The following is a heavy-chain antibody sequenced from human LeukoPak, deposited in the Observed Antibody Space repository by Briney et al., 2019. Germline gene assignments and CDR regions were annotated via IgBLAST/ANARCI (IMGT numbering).Heavy chain of an antibody. CDR2: IKQDGSEK. J-gene: IGHJ4*02. Sequence: QTGGSLRLSCAASGITFSSYWMSWVRQAPGKGLEWVANIKQDGSEKYYVDSVKGRFTISRDNAKNSLYLQMNGLRAEDTAVYYCARDLSGDYRGTPDYWGQGTLVTVSS. D-gene: IGHD4-17*01. CDR3: ARDLSGDYRGTPDY. V-gene: IGHV3-7*01. CDR1: GITFSSYW.